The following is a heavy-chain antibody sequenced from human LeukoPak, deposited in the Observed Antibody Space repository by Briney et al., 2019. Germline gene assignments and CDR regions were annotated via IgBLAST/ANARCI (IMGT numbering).Heavy chain of an antibody. Sequence: ASVKVSCKASGYTFTDYFMHWVRQAPGQGLKWMGCINVYSGGAHYAQKFQGRLSMTRDTSLNTAYMELRSLRSDDTAVYYCARVNYGGNSDSDYWGQGTLVTVSS. D-gene: IGHD4-23*01. V-gene: IGHV1-2*02. CDR2: INVYSGGA. CDR1: GYTFTDYF. J-gene: IGHJ4*02. CDR3: ARVNYGGNSDSDY.